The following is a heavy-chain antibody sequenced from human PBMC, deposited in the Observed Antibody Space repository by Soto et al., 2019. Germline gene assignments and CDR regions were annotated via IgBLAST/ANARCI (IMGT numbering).Heavy chain of an antibody. CDR1: GYSFTSYW. CDR3: ARTRIAVAGIYYYYYGMDV. V-gene: IGHV5-10-1*01. J-gene: IGHJ6*02. D-gene: IGHD6-19*01. CDR2: IDPSDSYT. Sequence: PGESLKISCKGSGYSFTSYWISWVRQMPGKGLEWMGRIDPSDSYTNYSPSLQGHVTISADKSISTAYLQWSSLKASDTAMYYCARTRIAVAGIYYYYYGMDVWGQGTTVTVSS.